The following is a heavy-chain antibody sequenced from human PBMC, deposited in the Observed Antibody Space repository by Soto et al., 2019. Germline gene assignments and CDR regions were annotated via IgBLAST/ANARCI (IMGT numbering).Heavy chain of an antibody. D-gene: IGHD6-19*01. Sequence: QVQLVQSGAEVKKPGASVKVSCKASGYTFTSYAMHWVRQAPGQRLEWMGWINAGNGNTKYSQKFQGRVTITRDTSASTAYLELSSLRSEDTAVYYCAGGPRYRRGQGYFDYWGQGTLVTVSS. CDR1: GYTFTSYA. CDR2: INAGNGNT. V-gene: IGHV1-3*01. CDR3: AGGPRYRRGQGYFDY. J-gene: IGHJ4*02.